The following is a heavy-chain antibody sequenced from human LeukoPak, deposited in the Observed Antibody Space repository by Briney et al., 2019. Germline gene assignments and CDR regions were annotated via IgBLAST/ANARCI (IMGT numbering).Heavy chain of an antibody. CDR3: ARPYLDFWSVGY. V-gene: IGHV3-7*01. CDR2: IKEDGSEK. J-gene: IGHJ4*02. CDR1: GFTFSSYG. D-gene: IGHD3-3*01. Sequence: GGSLRLSCAASGFTFSSYGMSWVRQAPGKGLEGVANIKEDGSEKYYVDSVKGRFTISRDNAKNSLSLQMNSLRAEDTAVYYCARPYLDFWSVGYWDQGTLVTVSS.